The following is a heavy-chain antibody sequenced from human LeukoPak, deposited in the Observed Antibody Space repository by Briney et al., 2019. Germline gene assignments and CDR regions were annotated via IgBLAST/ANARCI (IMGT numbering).Heavy chain of an antibody. D-gene: IGHD3-22*01. J-gene: IGHJ4*02. V-gene: IGHV3-53*01. Sequence: GGSLRLSCAASGFTVSSNYMSWVRQAPGKGLEWVSVIYSGGSTYYADSVKGRFTISRDNSKNTLYLQMNSLRAEDTAVYYCAKDISPYYYDSSGYYHYYFDYWGQGTLVTVSS. CDR1: GFTVSSNY. CDR2: IYSGGST. CDR3: AKDISPYYYDSSGYYHYYFDY.